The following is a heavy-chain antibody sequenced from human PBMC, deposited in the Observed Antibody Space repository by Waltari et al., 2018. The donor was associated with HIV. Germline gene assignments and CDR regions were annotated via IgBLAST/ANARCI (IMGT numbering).Heavy chain of an antibody. D-gene: IGHD6-13*01. CDR1: GGSFSGYY. CDR3: ARGGIAAPPTATFFDY. Sequence: QVQLQQWGAGLLKPSETLSLTCAVYGGSFSGYYWSWIRQPPGKGLEWIGEINHSGSTNYNPSLKSRVTISVDTSKNQFSLKLSSVTAADTAVYYCARGGIAAPPTATFFDYWGQGTLVTVSS. CDR2: INHSGST. V-gene: IGHV4-34*01. J-gene: IGHJ4*02.